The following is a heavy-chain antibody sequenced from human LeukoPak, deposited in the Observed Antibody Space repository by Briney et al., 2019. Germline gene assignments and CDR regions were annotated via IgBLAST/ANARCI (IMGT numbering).Heavy chain of an antibody. J-gene: IGHJ6*03. D-gene: IGHD6-13*01. CDR3: ARRGGAAADGSYYYYMDV. Sequence: GGSLRLSCTVSGFTVSSNSMSWVRQAPGKGLEWVANIKQDGSEKYYVDSVKGRCTISRDNAKNSLYLQMNSRRAEDTAVYYCARRGGAAADGSYYYYMDVWGKGTTVTISS. CDR2: IKQDGSEK. CDR1: GFTVSSNS. V-gene: IGHV3-7*01.